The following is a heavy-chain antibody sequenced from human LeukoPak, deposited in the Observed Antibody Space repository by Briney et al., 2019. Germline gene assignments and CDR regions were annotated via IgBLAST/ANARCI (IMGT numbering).Heavy chain of an antibody. CDR3: ARAAYYQNWFDP. J-gene: IGHJ5*02. CDR2: IIPIFGTA. V-gene: IGHV1-69*05. CDR1: GGTFSSYA. D-gene: IGHD3-10*01. Sequence: SVKVSYKASGGTFSSYAISWVRQAPGQGLEWMGGIIPIFGTANYAQKFQGRVTITTDESTSTAYMELSSLRSEDTAVYYCARAAYYQNWFDPWGQGTLVTVSS.